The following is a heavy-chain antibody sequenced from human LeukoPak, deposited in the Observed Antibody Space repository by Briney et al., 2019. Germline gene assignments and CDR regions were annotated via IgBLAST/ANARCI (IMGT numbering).Heavy chain of an antibody. Sequence: GESLKISCKGSGYSFNTYWIGWVRQMPGKGLEWMGIIYPGDSDTRYSPSFQGQVTISADTSISTAYLQWSGLKASDTAIYYCARTYGSGSYFDYWGRGTLVTVSS. CDR1: GYSFNTYW. D-gene: IGHD3-10*01. V-gene: IGHV5-51*01. CDR2: IYPGDSDT. CDR3: ARTYGSGSYFDY. J-gene: IGHJ4*02.